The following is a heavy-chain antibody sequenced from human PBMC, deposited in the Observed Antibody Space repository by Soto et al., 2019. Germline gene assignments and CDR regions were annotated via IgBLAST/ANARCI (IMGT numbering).Heavy chain of an antibody. Sequence: SETLSLTCAVYGGSFSGYYWSWIRQPPGKGLEWIGEINHSGSTNYNPSLKSRVTISVDTSKNQFSLKLSSVTAADTAVYYCARVIAARSYYYYYYGMDDWGQGTTVTVSS. CDR1: GGSFSGYY. J-gene: IGHJ6*02. D-gene: IGHD6-6*01. V-gene: IGHV4-34*01. CDR3: ARVIAARSYYYYYYGMDD. CDR2: INHSGST.